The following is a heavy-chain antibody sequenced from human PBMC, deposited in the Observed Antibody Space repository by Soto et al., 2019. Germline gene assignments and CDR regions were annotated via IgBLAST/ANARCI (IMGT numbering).Heavy chain of an antibody. D-gene: IGHD1-26*01. CDR2: ISSSSSYI. Sequence: GGSLRLSCAASGFTFSSYSMNWVRQAPGKGLEWVSSISSSSSYIYYADSVKGRFTISRDNAKNSLYLQMNSLRAEDTAVYYCASYLVGAITRDYWGQGTLVTVYS. CDR1: GFTFSSYS. V-gene: IGHV3-21*01. J-gene: IGHJ4*02. CDR3: ASYLVGAITRDY.